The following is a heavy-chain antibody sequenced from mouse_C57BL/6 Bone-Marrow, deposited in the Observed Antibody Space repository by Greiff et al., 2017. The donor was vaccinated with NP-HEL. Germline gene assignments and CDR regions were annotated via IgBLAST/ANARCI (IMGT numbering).Heavy chain of an antibody. Sequence: QVQLQQSGPGLVAPSQSLSITCTVSGFSLTSYVVSWVRQPPGKGLEWLGVIWGGGSTNYHSALISRLSISKDNSKRQVFLKLNSMETGDTAAYYCATRITTDYFDYWGKGTTLTVSS. CDR2: IWGGGST. CDR3: ATRITTDYFDY. CDR1: GFSLTSYV. D-gene: IGHD1-1*01. V-gene: IGHV2-3*01. J-gene: IGHJ2*01.